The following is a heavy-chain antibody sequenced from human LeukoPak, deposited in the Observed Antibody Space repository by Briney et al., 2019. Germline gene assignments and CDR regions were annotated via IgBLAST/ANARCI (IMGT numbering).Heavy chain of an antibody. D-gene: IGHD6-19*01. CDR2: ISGTGGST. V-gene: IGHV3-23*01. Sequence: TGGSLRLSCVASGFTFSSYAMTWVRQAPGKGLEWVSGISGTGGSTYYADSVKGRFTISRDNSKNMLYLQMNSLTVGDTAEYYCAKAKGSGLKWYFDYWGQGTLVTVSS. J-gene: IGHJ4*02. CDR1: GFTFSSYA. CDR3: AKAKGSGLKWYFDY.